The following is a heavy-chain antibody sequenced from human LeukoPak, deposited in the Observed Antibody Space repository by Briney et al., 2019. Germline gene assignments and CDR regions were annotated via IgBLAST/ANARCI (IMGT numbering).Heavy chain of an antibody. CDR3: ARDWLGYCSSTSCPPVGY. V-gene: IGHV4-34*01. Sequence: SETLSLTCAVYGGSFSGYYWSWIRQPPGKGLEWIGEINHSGSTNYNPSLKSRVTISVDTSKNQFSLKLSSVTAADTAVYYCARDWLGYCSSTSCPPVGYWGQGTLVTVSS. D-gene: IGHD2-2*01. J-gene: IGHJ4*02. CDR2: INHSGST. CDR1: GGSFSGYY.